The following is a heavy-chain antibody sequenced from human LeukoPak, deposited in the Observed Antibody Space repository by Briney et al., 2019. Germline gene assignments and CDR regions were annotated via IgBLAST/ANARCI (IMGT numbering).Heavy chain of an antibody. CDR1: GFTFSSYG. CDR3: ARDRYSSGWSLDALDI. Sequence: GGTLRLSCAASGFTFSSYGMSWVRQAPGKGLEWVSAISGSGGSTYYADSVKGRFTISRDNSKNTLYLQMNSLRAEDTAVYYCARDRYSSGWSLDALDIWGQGTMVTVSS. D-gene: IGHD6-19*01. V-gene: IGHV3-23*01. CDR2: ISGSGGST. J-gene: IGHJ3*02.